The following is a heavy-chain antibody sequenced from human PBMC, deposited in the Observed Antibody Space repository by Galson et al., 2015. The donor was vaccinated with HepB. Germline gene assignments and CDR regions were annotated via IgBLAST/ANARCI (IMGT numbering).Heavy chain of an antibody. V-gene: IGHV3-30*18. Sequence: LRLSCAVSGINFGSYGMHWVRQPPGKGLEWVALISYDGSQQYYGDSVKGRFTIARDNPKKTLFLQMNSLRLEDTAVYYCAKDAPATRTPYDSWGQGTLVTVSS. CDR2: ISYDGSQQ. CDR1: GINFGSYG. CDR3: AKDAPATRTPYDS. J-gene: IGHJ4*02. D-gene: IGHD1-1*01.